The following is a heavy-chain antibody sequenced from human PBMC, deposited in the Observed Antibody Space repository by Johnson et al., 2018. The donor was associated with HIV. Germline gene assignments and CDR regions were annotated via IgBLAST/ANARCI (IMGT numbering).Heavy chain of an antibody. CDR3: ARDQFYSSSWYDTFDI. D-gene: IGHD6-13*01. Sequence: VQLVESGGGLVQPGGSLTLSCVVSGFTVSNNYMSWVRQPPGKGLEYVSVIYSGGRTYYADSVKGRFTISRDSSKNTLYLQMNSLRAEDTAVYYCARDQFYSSSWYDTFDIWGQGTMVTVSS. CDR2: IYSGGRT. V-gene: IGHV3-66*01. CDR1: GFTVSNNY. J-gene: IGHJ3*02.